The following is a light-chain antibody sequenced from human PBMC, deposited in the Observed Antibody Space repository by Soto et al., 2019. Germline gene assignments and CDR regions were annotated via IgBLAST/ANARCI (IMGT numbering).Light chain of an antibody. Sequence: EIVLTQSPGTLSLSPGERATLSCRASQSVSSNSLAWYQQTPGKAPKLLLRGASSLHRGVPSRFSGGGAGTEFTLTISSLQPEDFATYYCQQTSAFPRTFGQGTKVDVK. CDR2: GAS. CDR1: QSVSSNS. J-gene: IGKJ1*01. CDR3: QQTSAFPRT. V-gene: IGKV3D-7*01.